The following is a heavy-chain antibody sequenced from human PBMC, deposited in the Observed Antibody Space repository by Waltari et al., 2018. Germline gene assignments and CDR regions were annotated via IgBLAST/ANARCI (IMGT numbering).Heavy chain of an antibody. CDR1: GYTLTEFS. CDR2: FDPQHGKT. D-gene: IGHD3-22*01. CDR3: AGYHSTAYYFFDF. V-gene: IGHV1-24*01. J-gene: IGHJ4*02. Sequence: QVPLIQSGAAVKKPGTSVRVSCKVSGYTLTEFSMNWVRQAPGKGLEWMGGFDPQHGKTIYAQKFQGRVTMTEDTSTNTASVELSSLRSEDTAIYFCAGYHSTAYYFFDFWGQGTLVTVSS.